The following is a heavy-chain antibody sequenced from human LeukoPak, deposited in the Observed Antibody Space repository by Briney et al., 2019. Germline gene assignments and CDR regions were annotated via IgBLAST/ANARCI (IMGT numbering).Heavy chain of an antibody. CDR2: IYYSGST. V-gene: IGHV4-59*12. D-gene: IGHD2-2*01. Sequence: SETLSLTCTVSGGSISSYYWSWIRQPPGKGLEWIGYIYYSGSTNYNPSLKSRVTISVDTSKNQFSLKLSSVTAADTAVYYCAREIVVVPAAMPHNWFDPWGQGTLVTVSS. CDR3: AREIVVVPAAMPHNWFDP. J-gene: IGHJ5*02. CDR1: GGSISSYY.